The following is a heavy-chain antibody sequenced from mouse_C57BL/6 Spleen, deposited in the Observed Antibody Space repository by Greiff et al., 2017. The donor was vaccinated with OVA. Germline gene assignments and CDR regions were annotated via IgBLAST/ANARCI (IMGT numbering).Heavy chain of an antibody. D-gene: IGHD1-1*01. CDR2: ISYDGSN. V-gene: IGHV3-6*01. Sequence: EVKLMESGPGLVKPSQSLSLTCSVTGYSITSGYYWNWIRQFPGNKLEWMGYISYDGSNNYNPSLKNRISITRDTSKNQFFLKLNSVTTEDTATYYCARYGSSLAFDVWGTGTTVTVSS. J-gene: IGHJ1*03. CDR1: GYSITSGYY. CDR3: ARYGSSLAFDV.